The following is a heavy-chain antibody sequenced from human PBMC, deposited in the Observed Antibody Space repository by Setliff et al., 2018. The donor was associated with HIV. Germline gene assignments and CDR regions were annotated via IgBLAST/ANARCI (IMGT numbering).Heavy chain of an antibody. D-gene: IGHD3-10*01. V-gene: IGHV4-61*02. CDR3: ARNDYGSGTYNWFDP. CDR1: GGSISSGSYY. Sequence: KSSETLSLTCTVSGGSISSGSYYWNWIRQPAGKGLEWIGRIYTSGSTNYNPSLKSRVTISVDTSKNQSSLKLSSVTAADTAVYYCARNDYGSGTYNWFDPWGQGTLVTVSS. CDR2: IYTSGST. J-gene: IGHJ5*02.